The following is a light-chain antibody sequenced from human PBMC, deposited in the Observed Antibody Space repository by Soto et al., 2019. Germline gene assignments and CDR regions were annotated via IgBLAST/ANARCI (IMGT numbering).Light chain of an antibody. CDR2: GAS. Sequence: EIVLTQSPGTLSLSPLERATLXWRASQSVSSSYLAWYQQKPGQAPRLLIYGASSRATGIPDRFSGSGSGTDFTLTISRLEPEDFAVYYCQQYGSSPRTFGQGTKVDIK. CDR3: QQYGSSPRT. J-gene: IGKJ1*01. CDR1: QSVSSSY. V-gene: IGKV3-20*01.